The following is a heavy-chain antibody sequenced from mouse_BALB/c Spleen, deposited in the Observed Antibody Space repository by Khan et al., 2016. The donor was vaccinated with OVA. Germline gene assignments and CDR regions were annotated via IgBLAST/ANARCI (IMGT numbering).Heavy chain of an antibody. D-gene: IGHD1-1*01. CDR1: GYSFTSYY. V-gene: IGHV1-31*01. CDR2: IDPFNGGS. Sequence: EVELVESGPELMKPGASVKISCKASGYSFTSYYIHWVKQSHGKTLEWIGYIDPFNGGSTYNPKFNVKATLTVDKSSNTAYMHLSSLTSEDSAVYYCARHGSTSWFAYWGQGTLVTVSA. J-gene: IGHJ3*01. CDR3: ARHGSTSWFAY.